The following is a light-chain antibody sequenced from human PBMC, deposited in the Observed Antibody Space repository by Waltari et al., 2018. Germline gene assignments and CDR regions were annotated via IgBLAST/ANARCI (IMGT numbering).Light chain of an antibody. J-gene: IGKJ4*01. CDR2: WAS. CDR1: QSVLYSSNNKNY. V-gene: IGKV4-1*01. Sequence: DSLAVSLGERATINCKSSQSVLYSSNNKNYLAWYQQKPGQPPKLLIYWASTRESGVPDRFSGSGSGTDFTLTISSLQAEDVAVYYCQQYYSTLLTFGGGTKVEIK. CDR3: QQYYSTLLT.